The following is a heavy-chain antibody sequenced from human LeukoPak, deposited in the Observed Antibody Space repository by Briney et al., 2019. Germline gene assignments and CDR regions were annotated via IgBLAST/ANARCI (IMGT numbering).Heavy chain of an antibody. V-gene: IGHV3-74*01. CDR2: INSDGSST. CDR3: AKLFDSGTYNNFFHY. Sequence: GGSLRLSCAASGFIFSSYWMFWVRRAPGKGLLCVSRINSDGSSTSYADSVKGRFIISRDNSKNTLYLQMNSLRPEDTAIYYCAKLFDSGTYNNFFHYWGQGTLVTVSS. CDR1: GFIFSSYW. J-gene: IGHJ4*02. D-gene: IGHD3-10*01.